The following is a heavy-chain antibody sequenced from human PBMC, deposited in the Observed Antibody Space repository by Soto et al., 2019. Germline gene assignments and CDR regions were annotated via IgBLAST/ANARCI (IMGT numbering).Heavy chain of an antibody. D-gene: IGHD2-15*01. CDR3: ARAPRGVVVAAAGEDY. CDR2: IYYSGST. Sequence: QVQLQESGPGLVKPSETLSLTCTVSGGSVSSGSYYWSWIRQPPGKGLEWIGYIYYSGSTNYNPSPKSRVTISVDTSKNQFSLKLSSVTAADTAVYYCARAPRGVVVAAAGEDYWGQGTLVTVSS. J-gene: IGHJ4*02. V-gene: IGHV4-61*01. CDR1: GGSVSSGSYY.